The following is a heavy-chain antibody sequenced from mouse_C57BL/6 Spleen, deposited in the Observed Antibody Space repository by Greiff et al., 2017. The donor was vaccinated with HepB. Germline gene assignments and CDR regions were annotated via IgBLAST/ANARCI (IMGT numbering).Heavy chain of an antibody. CDR3: ARFSTVVATNYFDY. D-gene: IGHD1-1*01. Sequence: VQLQQPGAVLVRPGTSVKLSCKASGYTFTSYWMHWVKQRPGQGLEWIGVIDPSDSYTNYNQKFKGKATLTVDTSSSTAYMQLSSLTSEDSAVYYCARFSTVVATNYFDYWGQGTTLTVSS. CDR2: IDPSDSYT. J-gene: IGHJ2*01. CDR1: GYTFTSYW. V-gene: IGHV1-59*01.